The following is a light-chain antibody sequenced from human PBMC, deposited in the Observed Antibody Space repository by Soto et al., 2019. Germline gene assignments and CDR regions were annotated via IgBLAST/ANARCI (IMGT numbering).Light chain of an antibody. CDR3: QQSYSTPYT. CDR2: ASF. J-gene: IGKJ2*01. CDR1: QSISNY. V-gene: IGKV1-39*01. Sequence: DLQMTQSPSSLSVSVGDRVTITCRASQSISNYLNWYQQTPGKAPKLLIYASFNLQSGVPSRFSGSGFGTDFTLSISSLEPEDFATYYCQQSYSTPYTFGQGTKLEIK.